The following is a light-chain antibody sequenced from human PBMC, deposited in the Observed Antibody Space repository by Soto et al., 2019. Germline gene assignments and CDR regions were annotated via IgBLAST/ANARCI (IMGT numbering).Light chain of an antibody. J-gene: IGLJ1*01. V-gene: IGLV3-25*02. Sequence: SYELTQPPSVSVSPGQTARITCSGDALPKQYAYWYQQKPGQAPVVVIYKDNGRPSGIPERFSGSSSGTTVTLTISGVQAEDEAYYYCQSSDSSGGYPYVFXTGTKVTVL. CDR3: QSSDSSGGYPYV. CDR1: ALPKQY. CDR2: KDN.